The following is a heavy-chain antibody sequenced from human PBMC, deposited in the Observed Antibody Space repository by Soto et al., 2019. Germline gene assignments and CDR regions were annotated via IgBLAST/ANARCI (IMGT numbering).Heavy chain of an antibody. CDR2: IIPIFGTA. CDR1: GGTFSSYA. Sequence: SVKVSCKASGGTFSSYAISWVRQAPGQGLEWMGGIIPIFGTANYAQKFQGRVTITADESTSTAYMELSSLRSGDTAVYYCARWLKYSSSLDYRGQGTLVTVSS. J-gene: IGHJ4*02. D-gene: IGHD6-6*01. V-gene: IGHV1-69*13. CDR3: ARWLKYSSSLDY.